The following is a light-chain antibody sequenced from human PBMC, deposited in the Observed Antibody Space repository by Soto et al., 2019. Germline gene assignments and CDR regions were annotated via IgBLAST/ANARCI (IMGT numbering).Light chain of an antibody. CDR2: EVS. CDR1: SNDVGCFDF. J-gene: IGLJ3*02. CDR3: NSYTSTSARV. Sequence: QSVLTQPASVSGSPGQSITISCTGTSNDVGCFDFVSWYQQHPGKAPKVIIYEVSNRPSGVSDRFSGSKSGNTASLTISGLQAEDEADYYCNSYTSTSARVFGGGTKVTVL. V-gene: IGLV2-14*01.